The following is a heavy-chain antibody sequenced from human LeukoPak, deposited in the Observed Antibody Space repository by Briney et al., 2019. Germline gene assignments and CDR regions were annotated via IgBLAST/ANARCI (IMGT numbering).Heavy chain of an antibody. J-gene: IGHJ6*03. CDR3: ARDRKAVAGMDV. CDR2: IYYSGST. D-gene: IGHD6-19*01. CDR1: GGSISSGDYY. V-gene: IGHV4-30-4*08. Sequence: SETLSLTCTVPGGSISSGDYYWSWIRQPPGKGLEWIGYIYYSGSTYYNPSLKSRVTISVDTSKNQFSLKLSSVTAADTAVYYCARDRKAVAGMDVWGKGTTVTVSS.